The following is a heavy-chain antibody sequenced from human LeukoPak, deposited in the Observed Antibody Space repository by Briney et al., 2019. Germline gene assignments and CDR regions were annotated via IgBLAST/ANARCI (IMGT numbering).Heavy chain of an antibody. Sequence: GASVKVSCKASGYTFTSYGISWVRQAPGQGLEWMGWISAYNGNTNYAQKLQGRVIMTTDTSTSTAYMELRSLRSDDTAVYYCARGPPYYYGSGRIDYWGQGTLVTVSS. CDR1: GYTFTSYG. J-gene: IGHJ4*02. CDR3: ARGPPYYYGSGRIDY. V-gene: IGHV1-18*01. D-gene: IGHD3-10*01. CDR2: ISAYNGNT.